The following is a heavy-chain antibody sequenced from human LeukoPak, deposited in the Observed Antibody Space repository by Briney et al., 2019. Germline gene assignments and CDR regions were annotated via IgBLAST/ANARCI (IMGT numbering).Heavy chain of an antibody. CDR1: GFTVSSNY. CDR3: ARGTYGDYELLEYFQH. Sequence: PGGSLRLSCAASGFTVSSNYMSWVRQAPGKGLEWVSIIYSGGSTFYADSVKGRFTISRDNSKNTLYLQMNSLRAEDTAVYYCARGTYGDYELLEYFQHWGQGTLVTVSS. CDR2: IYSGGST. V-gene: IGHV3-53*01. J-gene: IGHJ1*01. D-gene: IGHD4-17*01.